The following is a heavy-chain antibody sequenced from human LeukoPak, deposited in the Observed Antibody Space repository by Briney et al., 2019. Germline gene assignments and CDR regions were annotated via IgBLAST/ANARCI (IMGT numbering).Heavy chain of an antibody. J-gene: IGHJ6*02. CDR3: ARHETYYDFWSGYSGQTYYYYGMDV. V-gene: IGHV4-39*01. D-gene: IGHD3-3*01. Sequence: PSQTLSLTCTVSGGSISSGDYYWSWIRQPPGKGLEWIGSIYYSGSTYYNPSLKSRVTISVDTSKNQFSLKLSSVTAADTAVYYCARHETYYDFWSGYSGQTYYYYGMDVWGQGTTVTVSS. CDR2: IYYSGST. CDR1: GGSISSGDYY.